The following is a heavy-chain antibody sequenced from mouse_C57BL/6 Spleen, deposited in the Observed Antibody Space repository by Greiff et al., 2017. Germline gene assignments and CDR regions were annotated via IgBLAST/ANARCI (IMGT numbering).Heavy chain of an antibody. CDR1: GYTFTSYT. J-gene: IGHJ3*01. CDR2: INPSSGYT. Sequence: VQLKQSGAELARPGASVKMSCKASGYTFTSYTMHWVKQRPGQGLEWIGYINPSSGYTKYNQKFKDKATLTADKSSSTAYMQLSSLTSEDSAVYYCARAPVVASEGFAYWGQGTLVTVSA. CDR3: ARAPVVASEGFAY. D-gene: IGHD1-1*01. V-gene: IGHV1-4*01.